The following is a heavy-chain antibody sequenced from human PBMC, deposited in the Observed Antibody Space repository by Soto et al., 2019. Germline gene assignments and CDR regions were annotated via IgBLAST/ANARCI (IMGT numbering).Heavy chain of an antibody. CDR3: AISSSWSGYYYYGMDV. CDR2: ISYDGSNK. J-gene: IGHJ6*02. D-gene: IGHD6-13*01. V-gene: IGHV3-30-3*01. Sequence: GGSLRLSCAASGFTFSSYAMHWVRQAPGKGLEWVAVISYDGSNKYYADSVKGRFTISRDNSKNTLYLQMNSLRSEDTAVYYCAISSSWSGYYYYGMDVWGQGTTVTVSS. CDR1: GFTFSSYA.